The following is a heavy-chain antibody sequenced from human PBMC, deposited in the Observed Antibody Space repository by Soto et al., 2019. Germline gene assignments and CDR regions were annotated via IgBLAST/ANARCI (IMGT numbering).Heavy chain of an antibody. V-gene: IGHV2-5*02. D-gene: IGHD3-16*01. Sequence: QITLKESGPTLVIPTQTLTLTCTFSGFSLSTTGVGVGWIRQPPGKALEWLELIYWDDDKRYSPSLKSRLTIPKDTSTNEVILTMPNMDPVVTATYYCAQTLRDSGLGRERAAYYDPWGQGTLVTVPS. CDR3: AQTLRDSGLGRERAAYYDP. CDR2: IYWDDDK. CDR1: GFSLSTTGVG. J-gene: IGHJ5*02.